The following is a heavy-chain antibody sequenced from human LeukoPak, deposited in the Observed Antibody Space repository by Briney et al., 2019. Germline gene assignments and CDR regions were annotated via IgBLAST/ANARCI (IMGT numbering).Heavy chain of an antibody. CDR3: ARVGVGSKYSSSWYLDY. D-gene: IGHD6-13*01. CDR2: FYSGGST. CDR1: GFTVSSNY. Sequence: GGSLRLFCAASGFTVSSNYMRWPRGAPEKGLEGVPDFYSGGSTYYADSVKGRFTIYRHNSKNTLYLQMNSLRAEDTAVYYCARVGVGSKYSSSWYLDYWGQGTLVTVSS. J-gene: IGHJ4*02. V-gene: IGHV3-53*04.